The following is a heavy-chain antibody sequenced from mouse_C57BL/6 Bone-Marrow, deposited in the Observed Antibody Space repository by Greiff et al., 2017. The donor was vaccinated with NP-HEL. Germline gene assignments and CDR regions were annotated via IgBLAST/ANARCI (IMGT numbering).Heavy chain of an antibody. J-gene: IGHJ4*01. D-gene: IGHD2-1*01. V-gene: IGHV2-9-1*01. CDR3: AIYYIAMDY. CDR2: IWTGGGT. Sequence: VHLVESGPGLVAPSQRLSITCTVSGFSLTSYAISWVRQPPGKGLEWLGVIWTGGGTNYNSALKSRLSISKDNSKSQVFLKMNSLQTDDTARYYCAIYYIAMDYWGQGTSVTVSS. CDR1: GFSLTSYA.